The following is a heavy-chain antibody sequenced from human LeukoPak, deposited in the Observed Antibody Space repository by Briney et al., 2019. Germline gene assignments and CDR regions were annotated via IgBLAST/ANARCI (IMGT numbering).Heavy chain of an antibody. CDR2: ISGYNGNT. D-gene: IGHD4-17*01. J-gene: IGHJ5*02. CDR3: ARDNGDYAHSYNWFDP. Sequence: ASVKVSCKASGYTFTSYGINWVRQAPGQGLEWMGWISGYNGNTKYAQKLQGRVTMATDTSTSTAYMELRSLRSDDTAVYYCARDNGDYAHSYNWFDPWGQGTLVTVSS. V-gene: IGHV1-18*01. CDR1: GYTFTSYG.